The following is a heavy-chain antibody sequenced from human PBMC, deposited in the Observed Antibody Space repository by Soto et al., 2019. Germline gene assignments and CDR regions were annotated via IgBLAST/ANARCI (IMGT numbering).Heavy chain of an antibody. J-gene: IGHJ6*02. CDR1: GYSFTSYW. V-gene: IGHV5-51*01. CDR2: IYPGDSDT. Sequence: GESLKISCKGSGYSFTSYWIGWVRQMPGKGLEWMGIIYPGDSDTRYSPSFQGQVTISADKSISTAYLQWSSLKASDTAMYYCARLAVVGATEDYYYYYGMDVWGQGTTVTVSS. D-gene: IGHD1-26*01. CDR3: ARLAVVGATEDYYYYYGMDV.